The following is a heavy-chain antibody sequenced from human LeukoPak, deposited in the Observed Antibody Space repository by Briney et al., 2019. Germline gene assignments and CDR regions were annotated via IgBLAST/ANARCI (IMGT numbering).Heavy chain of an antibody. Sequence: SETLSLTCTVSGGSISSYYWGWIRQPPGKGLEWIGYIYYSGSTNYNPSLKSRVTISVDTSKNQFSLKLSSVTAADTAVYYCAVASTGTVGAFDIWGQGTMVTVSS. V-gene: IGHV4-59*01. J-gene: IGHJ3*02. CDR1: GGSISSYY. CDR2: IYYSGST. D-gene: IGHD1-1*01. CDR3: AVASTGTVGAFDI.